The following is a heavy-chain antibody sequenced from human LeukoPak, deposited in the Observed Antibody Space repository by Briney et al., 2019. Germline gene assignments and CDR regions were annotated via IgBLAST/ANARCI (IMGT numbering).Heavy chain of an antibody. J-gene: IGHJ4*01. CDR2: INHSGST. CDR1: GGSFSGYY. CDR3: AKSDGYVLIDY. Sequence: PSETLSLTCAVYGGSFSGYYWSWIRQPPGKGLEWIGEINHSGSTNYNPSLKSRVTISVDTSKNQVSLKMSFVAAADTAVYYCAKSDGYVLIDYWGQGTLVTVSS. D-gene: IGHD2-21*02. V-gene: IGHV4-34*01.